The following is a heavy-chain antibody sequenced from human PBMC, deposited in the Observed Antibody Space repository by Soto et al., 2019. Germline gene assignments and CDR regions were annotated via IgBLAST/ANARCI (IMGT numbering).Heavy chain of an antibody. Sequence: ASVKVSCKASGYTFTGYYMHWVRQAPGQGLEWMGWINPNSGGTNYAQKFQGWVTMTRDTSISTAYMELSRLRSDDTAVYYCARKSGGANWGYLLDYWGQGTLVTVSS. V-gene: IGHV1-2*04. CDR2: INPNSGGT. CDR1: GYTFTGYY. CDR3: ARKSGGANWGYLLDY. D-gene: IGHD7-27*01. J-gene: IGHJ4*02.